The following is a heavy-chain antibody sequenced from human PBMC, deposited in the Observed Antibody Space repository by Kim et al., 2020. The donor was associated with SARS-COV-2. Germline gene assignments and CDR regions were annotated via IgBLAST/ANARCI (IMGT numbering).Heavy chain of an antibody. CDR1: GFLFSSYA. J-gene: IGHJ4*01. V-gene: IGHV3-30*09. CDR3: SRDRTGYSWSTKYYFGY. Sequence: GGSLRLSCAASGFLFSSYAMHWVRQAPGKGLEWVAVISYDGSNKYYSGSVKGRFAISRDNSKNTLYLQMNSLRAEDTAVEYCSRDRTGYSWSTKYYFGYWGRGTLVTVSS. D-gene: IGHD5-18*01. CDR2: ISYDGSNK.